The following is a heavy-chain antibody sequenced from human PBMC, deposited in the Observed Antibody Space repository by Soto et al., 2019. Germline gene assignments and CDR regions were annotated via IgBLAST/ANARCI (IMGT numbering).Heavy chain of an antibody. CDR2: MNPNSGNT. V-gene: IGHV1-8*01. D-gene: IGHD3-3*01. CDR1: GYTFTSYD. J-gene: IGHJ6*02. CDR3: ARGERTYYDFWSGYYTGPYYGMDV. Sequence: ASLKVSCKASGYTFTSYDINWVRQATGQGLEWMGWMNPNSGNTGYAQKFQGRATMTRNTSISTAYMELSSLRSEDTAVYYCARGERTYYDFWSGYYTGPYYGMDVWGQGTTVTV.